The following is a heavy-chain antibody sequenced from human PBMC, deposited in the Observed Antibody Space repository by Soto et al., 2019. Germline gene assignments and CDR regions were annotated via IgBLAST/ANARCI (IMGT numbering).Heavy chain of an antibody. CDR3: SCLEWFGDPVPLFDC. Sequence: GGSLRLSCAASGFTFSTYAMAWVRQRPGKGLEWVSGVSGSSGRTNHADSVKGRFTVSRDNSKNTVYLQMNSLRAEDTAFFYCSCLEWFGDPVPLFDCWGQGTVVTVSS. CDR2: VSGSSGRT. CDR1: GFTFSTYA. J-gene: IGHJ4*02. V-gene: IGHV3-23*01. D-gene: IGHD3-10*01.